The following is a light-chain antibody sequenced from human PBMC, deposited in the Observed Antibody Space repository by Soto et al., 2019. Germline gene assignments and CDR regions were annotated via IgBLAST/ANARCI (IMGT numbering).Light chain of an antibody. CDR3: SSYTSSSTLEV. CDR2: DVS. CDR1: XSDVGGYNY. J-gene: IGLJ2*01. Sequence: QSALTQPASVSGSPGQSITISCTGTXSDVGGYNYVSWYQQHPGKAPKLMIYDVSNRPSGVSNRFSGSKSGNTASLTISGLQAEDEADYYCSSYTSSSTLEVFGGGTKVTVL. V-gene: IGLV2-14*01.